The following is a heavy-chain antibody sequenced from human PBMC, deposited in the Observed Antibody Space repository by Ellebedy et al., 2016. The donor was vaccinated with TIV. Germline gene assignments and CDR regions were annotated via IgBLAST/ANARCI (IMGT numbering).Heavy chain of an antibody. D-gene: IGHD3-10*01. Sequence: MPSETLSLTCTVYGGSNSSNYWSWIRQPPGKGLEWIGYINYSGSTNYNPSLKSRVTISVDTSKNQFSLKLSSVTAADTAVYYCARDRGGTRGDYFDYWGQGTLVTVSS. CDR2: INYSGST. V-gene: IGHV4-59*01. CDR3: ARDRGGTRGDYFDY. J-gene: IGHJ4*02. CDR1: GGSNSSNY.